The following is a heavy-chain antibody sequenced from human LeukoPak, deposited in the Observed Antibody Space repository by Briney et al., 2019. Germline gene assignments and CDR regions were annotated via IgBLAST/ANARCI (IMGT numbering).Heavy chain of an antibody. CDR3: ARAVAIDAFDI. CDR2: IIPILGIA. Sequence: ASVKVSCKASGGTFSSYTISWVRQAPGQGPEWMGRIIPILGIANYAQKFQGRVTITADKSTSTAYMELSSLRSEDTAVYYCARAVAIDAFDIWGQGTMVTVSS. D-gene: IGHD5-12*01. CDR1: GGTFSSYT. V-gene: IGHV1-69*02. J-gene: IGHJ3*02.